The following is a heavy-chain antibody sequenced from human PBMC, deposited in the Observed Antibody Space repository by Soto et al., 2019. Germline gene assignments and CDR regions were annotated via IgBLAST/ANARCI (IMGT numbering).Heavy chain of an antibody. CDR3: GRHPRHCVSPTCFGYYSVDG. D-gene: IGHD2-2*01. CDR1: GGSISSSSYS. Sequence: QLQLQESGPRLVKPSETLSLTCSVSGGSISSSSYSWGWIRQPPGKGLEWIGTIYYSGSTTYNPSPEGRVSRSGDTPNDRLSLRLSSVTAAQTAVYYCGRHPRHCVSPTCFGYYSVDGWGHGAPITVS. V-gene: IGHV4-39*01. J-gene: IGHJ6*02. CDR2: IYYSGST.